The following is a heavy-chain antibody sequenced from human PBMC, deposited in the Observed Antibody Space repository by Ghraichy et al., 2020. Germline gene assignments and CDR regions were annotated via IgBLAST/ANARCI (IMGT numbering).Heavy chain of an antibody. J-gene: IGHJ5*02. D-gene: IGHD3-10*01. V-gene: IGHV4-39*01. CDR3: AVQRGGIISS. CDR1: GGSISSSSYY. CDR2: IYYSGST. Sequence: SETLSLTCTVSGGSISSSSYYWGWIRQPPGKGLEWIGSIYYSGSTYYNPSLKSRVTISVDTSKNQFSLKLSSVTAADTAVYYCAVQRGGIISSWGQGTLVTVSS.